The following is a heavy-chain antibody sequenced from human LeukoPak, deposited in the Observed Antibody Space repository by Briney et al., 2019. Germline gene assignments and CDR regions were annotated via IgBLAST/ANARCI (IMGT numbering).Heavy chain of an antibody. Sequence: PGGSLRLSCAASGFTFSTYGMHWVRQAPGKGLEWVTFIWYDGSNKYYADSVKGRFTISRDNSKNTLYLQMNSLGPEDTAVYYCAKSGMVWFYFDLWGQGTLVTVSS. V-gene: IGHV3-30*02. CDR3: AKSGMVWFYFDL. D-gene: IGHD3-10*01. J-gene: IGHJ4*02. CDR2: IWYDGSNK. CDR1: GFTFSTYG.